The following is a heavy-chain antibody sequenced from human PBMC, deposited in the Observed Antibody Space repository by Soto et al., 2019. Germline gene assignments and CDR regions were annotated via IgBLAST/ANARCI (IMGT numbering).Heavy chain of an antibody. D-gene: IGHD6-13*01. CDR1: GFSLSTSGVG. Sequence: QITLKESGPTLVKPTQTLTLTCTFSGFSLSTSGVGVAWIRQPPGKALGWLALIYWDNAKHYSPSMKSRLTVTKDTSRNQVVLTVTNMGPVDTAIYYCARLQLTPFMSDYWGQGTLVTVSS. J-gene: IGHJ4*02. CDR2: IYWDNAK. CDR3: ARLQLTPFMSDY. V-gene: IGHV2-5*02.